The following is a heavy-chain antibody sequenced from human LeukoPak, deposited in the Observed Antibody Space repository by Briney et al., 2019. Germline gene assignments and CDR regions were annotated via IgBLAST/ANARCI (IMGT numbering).Heavy chain of an antibody. CDR2: ISGSGGST. CDR1: GFTFSSYA. D-gene: IGHD3-10*01. Sequence: PGGSLRLSCAASGFTFSSYAMSWVRQAPGKGLEWVSAISGSGGSTYCADSVKGRFTISRDNSKNTLYLQMNSLRVEDTAVYYCTTSWPKVREGDQWGQGTLVTVS. V-gene: IGHV3-23*01. CDR3: TTSWPKVREGDQ. J-gene: IGHJ4*02.